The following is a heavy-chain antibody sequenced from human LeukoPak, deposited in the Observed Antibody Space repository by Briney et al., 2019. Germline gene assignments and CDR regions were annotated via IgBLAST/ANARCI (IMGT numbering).Heavy chain of an antibody. CDR1: GFTFSNDW. CDR3: AGTWSFDY. J-gene: IGHJ4*02. V-gene: IGHV3-74*01. Sequence: GGSLRLSCAVSGFTFSNDWMHWVRQAPGKGLLWVSRISGDGSTTNYADSVKGRFTISRDNAKNTLYLQMDSLRAEDTAVYYCAGTWSFDYWGQGTLVTVSS. CDR2: ISGDGSTT. D-gene: IGHD2-15*01.